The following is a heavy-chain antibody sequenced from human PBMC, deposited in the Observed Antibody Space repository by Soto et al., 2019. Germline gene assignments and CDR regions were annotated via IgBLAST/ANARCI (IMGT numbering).Heavy chain of an antibody. CDR3: AKVLVGSPMVTFDS. CDR1: GFTFSSSA. V-gene: IGHV3-23*01. J-gene: IGHJ4*02. D-gene: IGHD2-21*02. Sequence: EVQLLESGGGLVQPGGSLRLSCAASGFTFSSSAMSWVRQAPGKGLECVSVITGSGDTTHYADSVKGRFTISRDNSKNTLSLQMHSVRAEDTALYYCAKVLVGSPMVTFDSWGQGTLVTVSS. CDR2: ITGSGDTT.